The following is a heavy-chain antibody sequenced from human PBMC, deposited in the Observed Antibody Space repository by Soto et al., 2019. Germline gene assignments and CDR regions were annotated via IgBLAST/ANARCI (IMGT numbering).Heavy chain of an antibody. V-gene: IGHV3-7*01. Sequence: GGSLRLSCAASGFTFGSYWMSWVGQGPGKGLEWVANIKQDGSEKYYVDSVKGRFTISRDNAKNSLYLQMNSLSAEDTAVYHCATRPAQHLGYCSGGSCYPLYDAFDNWGQGTMVTVSS. CDR2: IKQDGSEK. CDR3: ATRPAQHLGYCSGGSCYPLYDAFDN. CDR1: GFTFGSYW. D-gene: IGHD2-15*01. J-gene: IGHJ3*02.